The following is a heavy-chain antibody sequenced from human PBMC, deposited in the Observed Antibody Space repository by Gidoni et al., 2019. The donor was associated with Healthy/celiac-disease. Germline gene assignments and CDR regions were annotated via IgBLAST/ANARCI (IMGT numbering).Heavy chain of an antibody. CDR1: GDSVSSTSAA. CDR3: ARVHWGTDHYYYYYGMDV. Sequence: QVQLQQSGPGLVKPSQTLSLTCAISGDSVSSTSAAWNWIRQSPSRGLEWLGRTYYRSKWYNDYAVSVKSRITINPDTSKNQFSLQLNSVTPEDTAVYYCARVHWGTDHYYYYYGMDVWGQGTTVTVSS. V-gene: IGHV6-1*01. J-gene: IGHJ6*02. D-gene: IGHD7-27*01. CDR2: TYYRSKWYN.